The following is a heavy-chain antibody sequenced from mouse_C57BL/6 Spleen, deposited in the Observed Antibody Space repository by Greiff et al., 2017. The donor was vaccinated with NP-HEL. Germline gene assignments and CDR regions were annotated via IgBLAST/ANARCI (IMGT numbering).Heavy chain of an antibody. V-gene: IGHV5-17*01. CDR3: ARSSNYPYYAMDY. D-gene: IGHD2-5*01. Sequence: EVMLVESGGGLVKPGGSLKLSCAASGFTFSDYGMHWVRQAPEKGLEWVAYISSGRSTIFYADNVKGRFTISRDNAKNTLFLQMTSLRSEDTAMYYCARSSNYPYYAMDYWGQGTSVTVSS. J-gene: IGHJ4*01. CDR1: GFTFSDYG. CDR2: ISSGRSTI.